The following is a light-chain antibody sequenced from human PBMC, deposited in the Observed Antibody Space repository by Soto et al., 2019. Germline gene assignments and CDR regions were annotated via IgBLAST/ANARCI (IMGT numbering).Light chain of an antibody. Sequence: QSALTQPPSASGSPGQSVSISCTGTSSDVGGFDYVSWYQQYPGKAPKLVIFEVTERPSGVPDRFSGSKSGNTASLTVSGLQAEDEADYYCSSYAGTNTVVFGGGTKLPVL. CDR1: SSDVGGFDY. V-gene: IGLV2-8*01. CDR3: SSYAGTNTVV. J-gene: IGLJ2*01. CDR2: EVT.